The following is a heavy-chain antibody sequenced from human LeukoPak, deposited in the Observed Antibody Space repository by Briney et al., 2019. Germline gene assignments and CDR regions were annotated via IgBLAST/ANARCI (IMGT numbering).Heavy chain of an antibody. V-gene: IGHV3-21*01. CDR2: ISSSSSYI. CDR1: GFTFSSYS. J-gene: IGHJ4*02. D-gene: IGHD6-19*01. Sequence: PGGSLRLSCAASGFTFSSYSVNWVRQAPGKGLEWVSSISSSSSYIYYADSVKGRFTISRDNAKNSLYLQMNSLRAEDTAVYYCASFDSSGWQQFDYWGQGTLVTVSS. CDR3: ASFDSSGWQQFDY.